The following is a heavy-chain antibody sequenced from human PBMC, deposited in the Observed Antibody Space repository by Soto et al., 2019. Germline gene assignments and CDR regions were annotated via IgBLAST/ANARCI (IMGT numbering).Heavy chain of an antibody. CDR2: IHGGGSA. V-gene: IGHV3-53*01. CDR1: GLSVSNNH. D-gene: IGHD1-1*01. Sequence: VQLVESGGGLIQPGGSLRLSCAASGLSVSNNHMTWVRQAPGKGLEWVSLIHGGGSAYYADTVKGRFTISRDNTKNTLELQMVSLRAADTSIYYCAGRLTTAASLDYWGQGTLVTVSS. CDR3: AGRLTTAASLDY. J-gene: IGHJ4*02.